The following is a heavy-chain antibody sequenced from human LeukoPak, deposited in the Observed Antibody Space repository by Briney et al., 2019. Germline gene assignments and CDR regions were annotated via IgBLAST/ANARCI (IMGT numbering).Heavy chain of an antibody. CDR3: ARDLVGIVVVAATKDDY. CDR2: INPNSGGT. CDR1: GYTFTGYH. V-gene: IGHV1-2*02. Sequence: GASVKVSCKASGYTFTGYHLHWVRQAPGQGLEWMGWINPNSGGTNSAQKFQGRVTMSRDTSISTTYMELTNLRSDDTAVYYCARDLVGIVVVAATKDDYWGQGTLVTVSS. D-gene: IGHD2-15*01. J-gene: IGHJ4*02.